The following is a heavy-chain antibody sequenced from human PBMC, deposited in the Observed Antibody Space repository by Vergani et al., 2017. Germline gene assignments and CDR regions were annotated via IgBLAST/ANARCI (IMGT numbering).Heavy chain of an antibody. CDR1: GFTFSSYS. CDR3: AGDGYDILTGYYIGGNYYYYMDV. D-gene: IGHD3-9*01. J-gene: IGHJ6*03. CDR2: ISSSSSYI. Sequence: EVQLVESGGGLVKPGGSLRLSCAASGFTFSSYSMNWVRQAPGKGLEWVSSISSSSSYIYYADSVKGRFTISRDNAKNSLYLQMNSLRAEDTAVYYCAGDGYDILTGYYIGGNYYYYMDVWGKGTTVTVSS. V-gene: IGHV3-21*01.